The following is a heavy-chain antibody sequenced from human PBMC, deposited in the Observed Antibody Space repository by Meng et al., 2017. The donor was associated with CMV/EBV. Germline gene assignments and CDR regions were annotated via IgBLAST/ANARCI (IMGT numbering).Heavy chain of an antibody. Sequence: GESLKISCAASGFTFSDYYMSWIRQAPGKGLEWVSYISSSGSTIYYADSVKSRFTISRDNAKNSLYLQMNSLRAEDTAVYYCARAGGMYVGGSGIDYFDYWGQGTLVTVSS. CDR2: ISSSGSTI. J-gene: IGHJ4*02. V-gene: IGHV3-11*04. D-gene: IGHD3-10*01. CDR3: ARAGGMYVGGSGIDYFDY. CDR1: GFTFSDYY.